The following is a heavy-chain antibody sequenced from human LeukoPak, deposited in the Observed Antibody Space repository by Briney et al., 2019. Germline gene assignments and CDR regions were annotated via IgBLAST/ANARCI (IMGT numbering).Heavy chain of an antibody. V-gene: IGHV4-38-2*02. J-gene: IGHJ5*02. Sequence: SETLSLTCTVSGYSISSGYYWGWIRQPPGKGLEWIGSIYHSGSTYYNPSLKSRVTISVDTSKNQFSLKLSSVTAADTAVHYCARAYSSGWYYNWFDPWGQGTLVTVSS. CDR3: ARAYSSGWYYNWFDP. D-gene: IGHD6-19*01. CDR2: IYHSGST. CDR1: GYSISSGYY.